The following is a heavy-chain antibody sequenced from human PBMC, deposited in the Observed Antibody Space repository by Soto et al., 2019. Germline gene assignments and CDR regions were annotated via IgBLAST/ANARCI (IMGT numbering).Heavy chain of an antibody. D-gene: IGHD3-22*01. CDR2: ISPSSSYI. CDR1: GFTFGSYT. Sequence: GGSLRLSCAASGFTFGSYTMNWVRQAPGKGLEWVSSISPSSSYIYYADALKGRFTISRDNARDSLYLQMNSLRAEDTAVYYCARAPKGPDYFDSSGYSSEYFQHWGQGTLVTVSS. V-gene: IGHV3-21*06. J-gene: IGHJ1*01. CDR3: ARAPKGPDYFDSSGYSSEYFQH.